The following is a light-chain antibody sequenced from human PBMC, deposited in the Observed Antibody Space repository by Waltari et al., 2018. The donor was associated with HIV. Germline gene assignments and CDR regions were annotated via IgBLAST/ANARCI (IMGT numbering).Light chain of an antibody. CDR3: AAWDDTLSGWV. V-gene: IGLV1-47*01. CDR2: NNK. J-gene: IGLJ3*02. CDR1: RSHIGLNY. Sequence: QSVLTQPPSASGTPGQRITISCSGGRSHIGLNYVNWFQHVPGTAPRLLIQNNKQRPSGAPDRFSASKSGTSASLAIRGLRFEDEADYYCAAWDDTLSGWVFGGGTKLSVL.